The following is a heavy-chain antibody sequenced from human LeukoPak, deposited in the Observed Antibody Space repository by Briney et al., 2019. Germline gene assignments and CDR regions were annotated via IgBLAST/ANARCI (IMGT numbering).Heavy chain of an antibody. Sequence: SLRLSCAASGFIFDDHGMHWVRQAPGKGLGGVSGFSWCSGIIGYADTLNGRFNISRDNAKNSLYLQMNRLRTEDTALYTCAKARGHYYYYGMDVWGQGTTVTVSS. V-gene: IGHV3-9*01. CDR1: GFIFDDHG. CDR3: AKARGHYYYYGMDV. CDR2: FSWCSGII. J-gene: IGHJ6*02.